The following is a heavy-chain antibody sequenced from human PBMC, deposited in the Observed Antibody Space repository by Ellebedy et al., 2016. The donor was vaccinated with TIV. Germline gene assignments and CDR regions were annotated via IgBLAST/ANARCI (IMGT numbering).Heavy chain of an antibody. CDR3: VGAGSNYDY. J-gene: IGHJ4*02. CDR1: GFTFSSYW. V-gene: IGHV3-7*03. Sequence: GESLKISCAASGFTFSSYWMTWVRQAPGKGLEWVANIKEDGSETYLVDSVKGRFTISRDNAKKSLYLQMSSLRVEDTAVYYCVGAGSNYDYWGQGTLVTVSS. D-gene: IGHD1-26*01. CDR2: IKEDGSET.